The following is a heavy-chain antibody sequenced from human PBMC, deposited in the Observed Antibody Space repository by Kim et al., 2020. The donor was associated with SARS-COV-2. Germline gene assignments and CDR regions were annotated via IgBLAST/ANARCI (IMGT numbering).Heavy chain of an antibody. Sequence: GGSLRLSCAASGFGFGDYDMSWIRQAPGRGLEWVSYISNTGSTSYYTDSVKGRFTISRDNAKDSVYLQMDSLRYDDTAVYYCAITRNVRDVSIPYSYGM. CDR1: GFGFGDYD. CDR2: ISNTGSTS. J-gene: IGHJ6*01. CDR3: AITRNVRDVSIPYSYGM. D-gene: IGHD3-16*01. V-gene: IGHV3-11*01.